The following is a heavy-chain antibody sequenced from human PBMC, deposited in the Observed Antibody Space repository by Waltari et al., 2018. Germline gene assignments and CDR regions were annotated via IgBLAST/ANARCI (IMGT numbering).Heavy chain of an antibody. CDR1: GGSFSGYY. J-gene: IGHJ3*02. CDR2: INHSGST. Sequence: QVQLQQWGAGLLKPSETLSLTCAVYGGSFSGYYWSWIRQPPGKGLEWIGEINHSGSTNYNPSLSRRVTISVDTSKNQFSLKLSSVTAAYAAVYYCARPLNYDFWSGYYSQGAFDIWGQGTMVTVSS. CDR3: ARPLNYDFWSGYYSQGAFDI. D-gene: IGHD3-3*01. V-gene: IGHV4-34*01.